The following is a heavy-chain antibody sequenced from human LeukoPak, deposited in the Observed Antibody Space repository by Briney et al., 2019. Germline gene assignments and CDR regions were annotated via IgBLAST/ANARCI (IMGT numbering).Heavy chain of an antibody. J-gene: IGHJ4*02. CDR2: IKQDGSEK. V-gene: IGHV3-7*04. D-gene: IGHD3-22*01. CDR1: GFTFDDYA. CDR3: ARVFITMIVVVITTALGDY. Sequence: GGSLRLSCAASGFTFDDYAMHWVRQAPGKGLEWVANIKQDGSEKYYVDSVKGRFTISRDNAKNSLYLQMNSLRAEDTAVYYCARVFITMIVVVITTALGDYWGQGTLVTVSS.